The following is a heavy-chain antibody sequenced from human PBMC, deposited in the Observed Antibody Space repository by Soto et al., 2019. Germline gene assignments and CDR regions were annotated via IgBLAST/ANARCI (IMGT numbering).Heavy chain of an antibody. V-gene: IGHV3-30*18. Sequence: QVQLVESGGGVVQPGRSLRLSCAASGFTISSYGMHWVRQAPGKGLEWVAVISYDGSNKYYADSVKGRFTISRDNSKNTLYLQMNSLRAEDTAVYYCAKIAVARGEDYWGQGTLVTVSS. CDR2: ISYDGSNK. CDR3: AKIAVARGEDY. J-gene: IGHJ4*02. CDR1: GFTISSYG. D-gene: IGHD6-19*01.